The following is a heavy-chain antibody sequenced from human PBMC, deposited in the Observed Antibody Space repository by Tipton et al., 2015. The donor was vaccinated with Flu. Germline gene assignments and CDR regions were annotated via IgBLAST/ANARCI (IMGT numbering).Heavy chain of an antibody. CDR2: IYSGGST. V-gene: IGHV3-66*02. CDR1: GFTVSSNY. J-gene: IGHJ2*01. Sequence: SLRLSCAASGFTVSSNYMSWVRQAPGKGLEWVSVIYSGGSTYYADSVKGRFTISRGNSKNTLYLQMNSLRAEDTAVYYCARDLQYYGSGSYVWYFDLWGRGTLVTVSS. CDR3: ARDLQYYGSGSYVWYFDL. D-gene: IGHD3-10*01.